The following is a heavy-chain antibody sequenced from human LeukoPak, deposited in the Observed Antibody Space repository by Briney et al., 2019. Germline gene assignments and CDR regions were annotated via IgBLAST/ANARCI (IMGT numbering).Heavy chain of an antibody. V-gene: IGHV3-48*03. CDR1: GFTFSSYE. D-gene: IGHD2-15*01. CDR3: AGEYVVVVAPTQSYYGMDV. CDR2: ISSSGSTI. Sequence: GGSLCLTCAASGFTFSSYEMNWVRQAPGKGLEWVSYISSSGSTIYYADSVKGRFTISRDNAKNSLYLQMNSLRAEDTAVYYCAGEYVVVVAPTQSYYGMDVWDDRLTLTVSS. J-gene: IGHJ6*04.